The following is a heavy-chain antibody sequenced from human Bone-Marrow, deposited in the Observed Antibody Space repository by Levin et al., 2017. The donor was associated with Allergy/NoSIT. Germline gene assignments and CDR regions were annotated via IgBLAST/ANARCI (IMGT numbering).Heavy chain of an antibody. CDR1: GFPFSSYA. CDR2: ISYDGSNK. Sequence: LSLTCAASGFPFSSYAMHWVRQAPGKGLEWVAVISYDGSNKYYADSVKGRFTISRDNSKNTLYLQMNSLRAEDTAVYYCAREGTSGGIAAVDYWGQGTLVTVSS. J-gene: IGHJ4*02. CDR3: AREGTSGGIAAVDY. D-gene: IGHD6-13*01. V-gene: IGHV3-30-3*01.